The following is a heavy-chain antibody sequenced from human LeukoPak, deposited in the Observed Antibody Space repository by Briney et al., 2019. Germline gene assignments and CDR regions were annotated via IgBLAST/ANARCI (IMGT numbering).Heavy chain of an antibody. J-gene: IGHJ5*01. Sequence: PSETLSLTCTVSGYSINSGYYWSWIRPPPGKGLEWIGIVYYSGSTYYNPSLKSRVTMSVDTSKNQFSLNLTSVTAADTAVYYCAWLVGERGIAVAGAPGWLESWGRGTVVIVSS. V-gene: IGHV4-38-2*02. CDR1: GYSINSGYY. CDR3: AWLVGERGIAVAGAPGWLES. CDR2: VYYSGST. D-gene: IGHD6-19*01.